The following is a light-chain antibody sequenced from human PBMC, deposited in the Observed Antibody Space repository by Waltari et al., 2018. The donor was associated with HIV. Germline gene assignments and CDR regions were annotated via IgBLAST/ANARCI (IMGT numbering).Light chain of an antibody. Sequence: HSALTQPASVSGSPGQSITIYCTGTGSDVGSYDLVSWYQQHPGKVPNLIISEVTMRPSGISNRFSGSKSGNTASLTISGRQAEDEADYYCCSYAGSRVFVVFGGGTKVSVL. CDR2: EVT. J-gene: IGLJ3*02. CDR3: CSYAGSRVFVV. CDR1: GSDVGSYDL. V-gene: IGLV2-23*02.